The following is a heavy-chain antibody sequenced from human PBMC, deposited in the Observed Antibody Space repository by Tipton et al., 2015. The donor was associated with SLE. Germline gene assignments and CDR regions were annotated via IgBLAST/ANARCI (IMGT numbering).Heavy chain of an antibody. J-gene: IGHJ4*02. V-gene: IGHV4-59*05. CDR2: IYYSGST. CDR3: ARREKLEQHFDY. D-gene: IGHD1/OR15-1a*01. Sequence: GSLRLSCTVSGGSISSYYYSWIRQPAGRGLEWIGSIYYSGSTYYNPSLKSRVTISVDTSKNQFSLKLSSVTAADTAVYYCARREKLEQHFDYWGQGTLVTVSS. CDR1: GGSISSYY.